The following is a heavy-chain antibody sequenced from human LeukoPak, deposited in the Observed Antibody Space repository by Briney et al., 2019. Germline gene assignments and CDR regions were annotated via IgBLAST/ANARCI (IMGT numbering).Heavy chain of an antibody. CDR3: ARGRPTGSSRRFIVQ. CDR2: MSSGGTYI. J-gene: IGHJ4*02. D-gene: IGHD1-26*01. V-gene: IGHV3-21*06. Sequence: GGSLRLSCAASGLTFSTYAMTWVRQAPRRGLEWVSSMSSGGTYIYYADSVRGRFTISRDNAKDSLFLLMDSLRVEDTAVYYCARGRPTGSSRRFIVQWGQGTLVSVSS. CDR1: GLTFSTYA.